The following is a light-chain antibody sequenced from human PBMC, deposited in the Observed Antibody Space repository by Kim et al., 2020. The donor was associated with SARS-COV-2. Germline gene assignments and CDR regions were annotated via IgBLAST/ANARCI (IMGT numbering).Light chain of an antibody. CDR3: QQGYITPFA. CDR1: QSISSH. Sequence: DIQMTQSPSSLSASVGDRVTITCRTTQSISSHLNWYQQKPGGAPKLLISAASTLQGGVPSRFSGSGSETDFTLTISSLQPEDFATYFCQQGYITPFAFGPRTKVDIK. CDR2: AAS. J-gene: IGKJ3*01. V-gene: IGKV1-39*01.